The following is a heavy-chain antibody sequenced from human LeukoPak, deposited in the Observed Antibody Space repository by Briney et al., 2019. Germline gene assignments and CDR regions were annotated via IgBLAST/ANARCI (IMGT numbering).Heavy chain of an antibody. J-gene: IGHJ6*02. D-gene: IGHD2-2*01. CDR3: AKGGYCSSTSCLTYYYYYGMDV. Sequence: PGGSLGLSCAASGFTFSSYGMHWVCQAPGKGLEWVAVISYDGSNKYYADSVKGRFTISRDNSKNTLYLQMNSLRAEDTAVYYCAKGGYCSSTSCLTYYYYYGMDVWGQGTTVTVSS. CDR2: ISYDGSNK. CDR1: GFTFSSYG. V-gene: IGHV3-30*18.